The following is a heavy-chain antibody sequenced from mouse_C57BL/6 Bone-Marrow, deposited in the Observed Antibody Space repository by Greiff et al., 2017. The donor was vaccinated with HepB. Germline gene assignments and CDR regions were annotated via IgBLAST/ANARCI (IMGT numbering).Heavy chain of an antibody. CDR1: GFTFSDYY. CDR3: ARRNPDWYFDV. CDR2: ISNGGGST. Sequence: EVKLVESGGGLVQPGGSLKLSCAASGFTFSDYYMYWVRQTPEKRLEWVAYISNGGGSTYYPDTVKGRFTISRDNAKNTLYLQMSRLKSEDTAMYYCARRNPDWYFDVWGTGTTVTVSS. J-gene: IGHJ1*03. V-gene: IGHV5-12*01.